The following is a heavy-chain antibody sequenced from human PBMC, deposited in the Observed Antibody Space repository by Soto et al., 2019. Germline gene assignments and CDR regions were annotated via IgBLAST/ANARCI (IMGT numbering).Heavy chain of an antibody. D-gene: IGHD3-10*01. V-gene: IGHV1-3*01. Sequence: ASVKVSCKASGYTFSDYAIHWVRQAPGQRPEWMGWINAGNGNTNYAQKFQGRVTMTRNTSISTAYMELSSLRSEDTAVYYCARGLVRIRGVIIRSGMDVWGQGTTVTVSS. CDR2: INAGNGNT. CDR3: ARGLVRIRGVIIRSGMDV. CDR1: GYTFSDYA. J-gene: IGHJ6*02.